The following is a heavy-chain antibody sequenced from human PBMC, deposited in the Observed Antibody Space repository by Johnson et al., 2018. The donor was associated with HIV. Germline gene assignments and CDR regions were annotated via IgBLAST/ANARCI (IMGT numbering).Heavy chain of an antibody. J-gene: IGHJ3*02. CDR1: GFTFSSYW. Sequence: VLLVESGGGLIKPGGSLRLSCAASGFTFSSYWMSWVRPAPGSGLEWVATLNQARSEKYYVDSVKGRFTISTDNSKNTLYLKMNSLTAEDTAVYYCARTLWVGKESAFDIWGQGTMVTVSS. CDR2: LNQARSEK. V-gene: IGHV3-7*01. CDR3: ARTLWVGKESAFDI. D-gene: IGHD3-16*01.